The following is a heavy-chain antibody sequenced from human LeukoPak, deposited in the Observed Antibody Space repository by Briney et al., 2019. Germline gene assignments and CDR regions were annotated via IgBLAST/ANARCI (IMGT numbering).Heavy chain of an antibody. D-gene: IGHD3-10*01. CDR3: ARRGGHITMVRGVIIDGGYYMDV. Sequence: ASVKVSCKASGYTFTNYDINWVRQATGQGLEWMGWMNPNSGNTGYAQKFQGRVTITRNTSISTAYMELSSLRSEDMAVYYCARRGGHITMVRGVIIDGGYYMDVWGKGTTVTVSS. CDR2: MNPNSGNT. CDR1: GYTFTNYD. J-gene: IGHJ6*03. V-gene: IGHV1-8*03.